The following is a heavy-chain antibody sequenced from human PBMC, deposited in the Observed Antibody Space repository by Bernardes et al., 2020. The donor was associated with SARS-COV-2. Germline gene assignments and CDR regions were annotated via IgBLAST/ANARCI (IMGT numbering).Heavy chain of an antibody. CDR1: GFTFSSPA. D-gene: IGHD3-16*01. CDR3: ARPSYATTTWGYYYYRMDV. CDR2: LSNDGSNK. Sequence: GESLFLSCAASGFTFSSPALHWVRQAPGPGLAWVTVLSNDGSNKYYGDSVNGRFTVSRDNSKNIVYLQMNSLRAEDTAVYYCARPSYATTTWGYYYYRMDVWGQGTSVTVSS. V-gene: IGHV3-30*03. J-gene: IGHJ6*01.